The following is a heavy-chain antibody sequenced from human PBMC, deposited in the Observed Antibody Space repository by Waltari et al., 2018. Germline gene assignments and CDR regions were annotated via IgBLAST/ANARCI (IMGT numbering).Heavy chain of an antibody. CDR2: IIPIFGTA. CDR3: ARSEVAAAGPNWFDP. V-gene: IGHV1-69*01. CDR1: EGTFSSYA. Sequence: QVQLVQSGAEVKKPGSSVKVSCKASEGTFSSYAISWVRQAPGQGLEWMGGIIPIFGTANYAQKFQGRVTITADESTSTAYMELSSLRSEDTAVYYCARSEVAAAGPNWFDPWGQGTLVTVSS. J-gene: IGHJ5*02. D-gene: IGHD6-13*01.